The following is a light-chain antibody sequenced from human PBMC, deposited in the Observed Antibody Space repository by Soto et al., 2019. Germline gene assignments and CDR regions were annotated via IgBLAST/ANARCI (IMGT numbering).Light chain of an antibody. CDR3: SSYTTSSTLV. CDR2: ANT. CDR1: SSNIGPTYD. J-gene: IGLJ1*01. V-gene: IGLV1-40*01. Sequence: QSVLTQPPSVSGAPGQRVTISCTGSSSNIGPTYDVHWYQQLPGTAPKLLIYANTNRPSGVPDRFSGSKSGTSASLAITGLQAEDEADYYCSSYTTSSTLVFGTGTKLTVL.